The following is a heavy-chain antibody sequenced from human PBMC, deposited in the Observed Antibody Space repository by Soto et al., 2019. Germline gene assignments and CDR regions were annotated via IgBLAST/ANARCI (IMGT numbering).Heavy chain of an antibody. V-gene: IGHV4-34*01. CDR1: GGSFSGYY. J-gene: IGHJ4*02. D-gene: IGHD3-22*01. Sequence: SETLSLTCAVYGGSFSGYYWSWIRQPPGKGLEWIGEINHSGSTNYNPSLKSRVTISVDTSKNQFSLKLSSVTAADTAVYYCARVLLNYYDSSGYPFDYRGQGTLVTVSS. CDR3: ARVLLNYYDSSGYPFDY. CDR2: INHSGST.